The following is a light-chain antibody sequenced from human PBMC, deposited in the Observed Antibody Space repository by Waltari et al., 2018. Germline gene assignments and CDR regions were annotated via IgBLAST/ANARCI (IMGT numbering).Light chain of an antibody. V-gene: IGLV1-40*01. CDR1: GSNIGAGYD. J-gene: IGLJ3*02. Sequence: QSVLTQPPSVSGAPGQRVPISCTGSGSNIGAGYDVHWYQQLPRAAPKLLIYVSTSRPLGVPSRFLGATSGTSAALAITGLQAEDEADYYCHSYDTSLSVVFGGGTKLTVL. CDR3: HSYDTSLSVV. CDR2: VST.